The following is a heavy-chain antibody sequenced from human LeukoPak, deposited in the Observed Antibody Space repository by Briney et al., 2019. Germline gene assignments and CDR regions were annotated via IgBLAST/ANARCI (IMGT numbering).Heavy chain of an antibody. Sequence: SETLSLTCTVSGGSISSSNHYWGWIRQPPGKGLEWIGEINHSGSTNYNPSLKGRVTISVDTSKNQFSLKLSSVTAADTAVYYCAPHCSSTSCYVGVGYWGQGTLVTVSS. D-gene: IGHD2-2*01. J-gene: IGHJ4*02. V-gene: IGHV4-39*07. CDR3: APHCSSTSCYVGVGY. CDR2: INHSGST. CDR1: GGSISSSNHY.